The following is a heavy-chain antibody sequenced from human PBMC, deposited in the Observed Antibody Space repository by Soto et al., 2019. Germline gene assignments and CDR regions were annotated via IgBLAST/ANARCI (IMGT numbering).Heavy chain of an antibody. J-gene: IGHJ4*02. CDR3: ARRRGGAYGHEFDY. V-gene: IGHV4-39*01. CDR1: GDSITSSGYY. Sequence: QLQLQASGPGLVKPSETLSLTCSVSGDSITSSGYYWGWIRQAPGKGLEWIGSMSYGGSTYYNPSLKSRVTIYVDTSKNQISLQLTSVTAADTADYYCARRRGGAYGHEFDYWGQGTLVTVSS. CDR2: MSYGGST. D-gene: IGHD2-15*01.